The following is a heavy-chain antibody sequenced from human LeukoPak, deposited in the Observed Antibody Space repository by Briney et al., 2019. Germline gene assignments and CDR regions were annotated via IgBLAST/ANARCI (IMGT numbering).Heavy chain of an antibody. Sequence: GGSLTLSCAASGFTVSSNYMSWVRQAPGKGLEWVSVIYSGGNTYSADSVKGRFTISRDNSKNTLYLQMNSLRAEDTAVYYCAKGYSDAFDNWGQGTMVTVSS. D-gene: IGHD2-2*02. CDR2: IYSGGNT. CDR1: GFTVSSNY. V-gene: IGHV3-53*01. CDR3: AKGYSDAFDN. J-gene: IGHJ3*02.